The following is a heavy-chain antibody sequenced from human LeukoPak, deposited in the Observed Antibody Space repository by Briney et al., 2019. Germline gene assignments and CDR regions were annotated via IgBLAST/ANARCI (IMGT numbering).Heavy chain of an antibody. J-gene: IGHJ3*02. D-gene: IGHD3-10*01. Sequence: GGSLRLSCAASGFTFSDYYMSWIRQAPGKGLEWVSYISSSGSTIYYADSVKGRFTISRDNAKNSLYLQMNSLRAEDTAVYYCARDPRDYGSGSYYRDAFDIWGQGTMVTVSS. CDR1: GFTFSDYY. V-gene: IGHV3-11*04. CDR2: ISSSGSTI. CDR3: ARDPRDYGSGSYYRDAFDI.